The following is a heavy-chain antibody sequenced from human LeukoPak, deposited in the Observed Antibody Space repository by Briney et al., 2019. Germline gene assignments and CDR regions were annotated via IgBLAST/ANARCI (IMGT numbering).Heavy chain of an antibody. J-gene: IGHJ4*02. CDR3: ASSNYYDSSGYLPMGF. CDR1: GGAFSSYA. Sequence: SVKVSCKASGGAFSSYAISWVRQAPGQGHEWMGGIIPIFGTANYAQKFQGRVTITTDESTSTAYMELSSLRSEDKAVYYCASSNYYDSSGYLPMGFWGQGTLVTVSS. V-gene: IGHV1-69*05. D-gene: IGHD3-22*01. CDR2: IIPIFGTA.